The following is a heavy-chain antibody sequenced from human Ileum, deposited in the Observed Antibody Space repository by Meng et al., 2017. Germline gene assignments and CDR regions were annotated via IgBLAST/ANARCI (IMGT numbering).Heavy chain of an antibody. CDR1: GFTFSSYW. J-gene: IGHJ4*02. CDR2: VNSAGTNI. Sequence: GESLKISCAAPGFTFSSYWMHWVRQAPGKGLVWVSRVNSAGTNIGYADSVKGRFTISRDNAKNTLYLQMNRLRADDTALYYCARGGPYSTSSFDYWGQGTLVTVSS. V-gene: IGHV3-74*01. D-gene: IGHD6-6*01. CDR3: ARGGPYSTSSFDY.